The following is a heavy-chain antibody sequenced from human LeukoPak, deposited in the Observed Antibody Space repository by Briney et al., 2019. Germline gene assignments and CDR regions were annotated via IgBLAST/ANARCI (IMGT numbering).Heavy chain of an antibody. Sequence: GGSLRLSCAASGFTFSSYSMNWVRQAPGKGLEWVSSISSSSSYIYYADSVKGRFTISRDSAKNSLYLQMNSLRAEDTAVYYCARWAARSDYYYGMDVWGQGTTVTVSS. J-gene: IGHJ6*02. V-gene: IGHV3-21*01. CDR3: ARWAARSDYYYGMDV. CDR2: ISSSSSYI. CDR1: GFTFSSYS.